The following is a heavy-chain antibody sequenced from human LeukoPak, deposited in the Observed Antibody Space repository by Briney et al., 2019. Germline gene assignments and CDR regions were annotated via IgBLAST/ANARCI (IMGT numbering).Heavy chain of an antibody. Sequence: ASVKVSCKASGYTFTSYDINWVRQATGQGLEWMGWMNPNSGNTGYAQKFQGRVTITRNTSISTAYMELSSLRSEDTAVYYCARKDCSGGSRYSNWFDPWGQGTLVTVSS. V-gene: IGHV1-8*03. CDR2: MNPNSGNT. CDR3: ARKDCSGGSRYSNWFDP. CDR1: GYTFTSYD. J-gene: IGHJ5*02. D-gene: IGHD2-15*01.